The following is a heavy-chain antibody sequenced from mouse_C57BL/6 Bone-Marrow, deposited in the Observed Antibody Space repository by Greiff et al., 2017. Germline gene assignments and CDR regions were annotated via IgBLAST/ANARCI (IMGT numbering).Heavy chain of an antibody. CDR1: GYTFTSYW. CDR2: IDPSDSYT. V-gene: IGHV1-50*01. J-gene: IGHJ4*01. CDR3: AIYSDYYAMDY. D-gene: IGHD2-12*01. Sequence: QVQLQQPGAELVKPGASVKLSCKASGYTFTSYWMQWVKQRPGQGLEWIGEIDPSDSYTNYNQKFKGKATLTVDTSSSTAYMQLSSLTSEDSAVYYCAIYSDYYAMDYWGQGTSVTVSS.